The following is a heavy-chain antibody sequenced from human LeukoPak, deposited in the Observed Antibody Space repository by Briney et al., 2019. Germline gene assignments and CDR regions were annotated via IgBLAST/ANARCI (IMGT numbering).Heavy chain of an antibody. Sequence: PGGSLRLSCAASGFTFSDYYMSWIRQAPGKGLEWVSYISSSGSTIYYADSVKGRFTISRDNAKNSLYLQMNSLRAEDTAVYYCAKDPGYSGYDYRGGYYFDYWGQGTLVTVSS. CDR2: ISSSGSTI. J-gene: IGHJ4*02. D-gene: IGHD5-12*01. V-gene: IGHV3-11*01. CDR1: GFTFSDYY. CDR3: AKDPGYSGYDYRGGYYFDY.